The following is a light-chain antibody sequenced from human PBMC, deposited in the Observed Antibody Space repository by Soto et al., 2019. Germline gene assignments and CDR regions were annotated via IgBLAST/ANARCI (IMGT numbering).Light chain of an antibody. J-gene: IGKJ5*01. CDR3: QQRSDWLPIT. V-gene: IGKV3-11*01. CDR2: DAS. Sequence: DIVMTQSPATLSVSPGERATLSCRASQSIRTDLAWYQQKSGQGPRLLIYDASTRATGIPARFSGSGSGTDFTLTISSLEPEDFAVYYCQQRSDWLPITFGQGTRLEIK. CDR1: QSIRTD.